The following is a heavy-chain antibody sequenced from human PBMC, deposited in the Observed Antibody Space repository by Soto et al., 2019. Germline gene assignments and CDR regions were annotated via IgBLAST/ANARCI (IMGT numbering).Heavy chain of an antibody. CDR2: ISGYNGNT. CDR1: GYTLTSYG. CDR3: GRDPVTVTAPFFDS. V-gene: IGHV1-18*01. D-gene: IGHD4-4*01. Sequence: QVQLVQSGAEVKKPGASVKVSCKASGYTLTSYGISWVRQAPGQGLEWMGWISGYNGNTKFAQMLQGRVTMTTDTSTSTAYRELRSLRSDDTAVYYCGRDPVTVTAPFFDSWGQGTLVTVAS. J-gene: IGHJ4*02.